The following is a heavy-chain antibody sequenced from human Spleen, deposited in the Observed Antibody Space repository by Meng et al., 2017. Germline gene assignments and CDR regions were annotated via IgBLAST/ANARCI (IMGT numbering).Heavy chain of an antibody. CDR1: GGSFSDYY. J-gene: IGHJ4*02. Sequence: QVPPQEAGPGLVKPSQTLSLTCTVSGGSFSDYYWSWIRQPPGKGLEWIGEINHSGSTNYNPSLESRATISVDTSQNNLSLKLSSVTAADSAVYYCARGPTTMAHDFDYWGQGTLVTVSS. CDR2: INHSGST. D-gene: IGHD4-11*01. CDR3: ARGPTTMAHDFDY. V-gene: IGHV4-34*09.